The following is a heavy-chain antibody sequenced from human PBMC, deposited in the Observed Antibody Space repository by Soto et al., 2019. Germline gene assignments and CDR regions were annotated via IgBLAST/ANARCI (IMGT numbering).Heavy chain of an antibody. D-gene: IGHD5-12*01. J-gene: IGHJ4*02. CDR2: IIPIFGTA. CDR1: GGPFSSYA. Sequence: GASVKVSCKASGGPFSSYAISWVRQAPGQGLEWMGGIIPIFGTANYAQKFQGRVTITADESTSTAYMELSSLRSEDTAVYYCARDPGPYSGYDPALGYWGQGTLVTVSS. V-gene: IGHV1-69*13. CDR3: ARDPGPYSGYDPALGY.